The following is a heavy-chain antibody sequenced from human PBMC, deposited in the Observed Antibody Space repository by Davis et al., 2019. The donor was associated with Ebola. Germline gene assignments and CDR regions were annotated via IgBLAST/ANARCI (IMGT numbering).Heavy chain of an antibody. CDR3: AYYGSRSLLDY. V-gene: IGHV1-18*01. J-gene: IGHJ4*02. CDR2: ISAYNGNT. D-gene: IGHD3-10*01. CDR1: GYTLTELS. Sequence: ASVKVSCKVSGYTLTELSMHWVRQAPGKGLGWMGWISAYNGNTNYAQKLQGRVTMTTDTSTSTAYMELRSLRSDDTAVYYCAYYGSRSLLDYWGQGTLVTVSS.